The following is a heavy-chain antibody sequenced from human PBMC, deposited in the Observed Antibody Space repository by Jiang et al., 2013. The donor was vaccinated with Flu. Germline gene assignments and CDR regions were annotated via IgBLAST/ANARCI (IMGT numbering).Heavy chain of an antibody. CDR3: ASGGRGYSSSWYVENWFDP. D-gene: IGHD6-13*01. J-gene: IGHJ5*02. CDR1: GYTFTSYD. V-gene: IGHV1-8*01. Sequence: VKVSCKASGYTFTSYDINWVRQATGQGLEWMGWMNPNSGNTGYAQKFQGRVTMTRNTSISTAYMELSSLRSEDTAVYYCASGGRGYSSSWYVENWFDPWGQGTLVTVSS. CDR2: MNPNSGNT.